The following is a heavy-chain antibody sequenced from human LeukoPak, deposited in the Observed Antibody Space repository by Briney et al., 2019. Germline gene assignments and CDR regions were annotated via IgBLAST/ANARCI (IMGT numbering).Heavy chain of an antibody. CDR2: VNNDGSDT. Sequence: GGSLRLSCAASGFSFSGYWMHWVRQAPGKGLVWVSRVNNDGSDTVYADSVKGRFTISRYNANNALSLQMNSLRVEDTGVYYCTRGNRGPDYWGQGTLVTVSS. D-gene: IGHD1/OR15-1a*01. CDR3: TRGNRGPDY. J-gene: IGHJ4*01. V-gene: IGHV3-74*01. CDR1: GFSFSGYW.